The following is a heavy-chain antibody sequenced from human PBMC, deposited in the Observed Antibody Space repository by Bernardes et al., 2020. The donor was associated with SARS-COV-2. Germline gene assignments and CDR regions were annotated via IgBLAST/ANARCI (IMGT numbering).Heavy chain of an antibody. J-gene: IGHJ4*02. V-gene: IGHV1-18*01. CDR1: GYIFTSYD. CDR3: ARDYYGSGSYDY. CDR2: TSAYYGNT. Sequence: SVKVSCEASGYIFTSYDCSWVRQAPGQGLEWMGWTSAYYGNTNYPQNFQGRLTVTTDTSTATAYMDLRSLTSDDTAVYYSARDYYGSGSYDYWGQVPLVTVSS. D-gene: IGHD3-10*01.